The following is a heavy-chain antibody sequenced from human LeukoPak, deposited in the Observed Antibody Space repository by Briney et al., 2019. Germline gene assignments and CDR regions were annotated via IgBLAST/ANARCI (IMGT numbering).Heavy chain of an antibody. CDR2: ILYDGSNN. D-gene: IGHD1-26*01. Sequence: PGRSVRLSCAASGFTFSSYAMHWVRQAPGKGLEWVAVILYDGSNNYYGDSVKGRFTISRDNSRNTLYLQMNSLRAEDTAVYYCARDHRGGVGSSRWFDYWGQGTLVTVSS. CDR1: GFTFSSYA. J-gene: IGHJ4*02. V-gene: IGHV3-30*04. CDR3: ARDHRGGVGSSRWFDY.